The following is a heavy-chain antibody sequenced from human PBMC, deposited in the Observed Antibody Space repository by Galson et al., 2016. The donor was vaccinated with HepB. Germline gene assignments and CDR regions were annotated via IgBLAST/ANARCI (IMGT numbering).Heavy chain of an antibody. J-gene: IGHJ4*02. CDR1: GFTFSTYS. Sequence: SLRLSCAASGFTFSTYSMNWVRQAPGKGLEWVSYISRSGSTIYYADSVKGRFTISRDNAKNSLYLQMNTLRDEDTAVYYCARGSSGTYYGYDYWGQGTLVTVSS. V-gene: IGHV3-48*02. CDR3: ARGSSGTYYGYDY. CDR2: ISRSGSTI. D-gene: IGHD1-26*01.